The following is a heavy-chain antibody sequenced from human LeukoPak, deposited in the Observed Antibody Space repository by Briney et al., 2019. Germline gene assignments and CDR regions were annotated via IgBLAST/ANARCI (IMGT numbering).Heavy chain of an antibody. Sequence: VASVKVSSTASGYIFITYYLHWVRQAPGQGLEWMGVINPSDGSTNYAQKFQGRVTMTRDTSTRTVYMQLSSLRSDDTAVYYCARDVAREFDYWGQGTLVTVSS. V-gene: IGHV1-46*01. J-gene: IGHJ4*02. CDR3: ARDVAREFDY. CDR2: INPSDGST. CDR1: GYIFITYY.